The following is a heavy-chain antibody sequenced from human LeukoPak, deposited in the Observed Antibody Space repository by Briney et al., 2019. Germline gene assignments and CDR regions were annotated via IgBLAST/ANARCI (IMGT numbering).Heavy chain of an antibody. V-gene: IGHV3-11*04. D-gene: IGHD5-18*01. J-gene: IGHJ4*02. CDR2: ISSSGSTI. CDR1: GFTFSDYY. CDR3: ARDNSHSYGYGVWDY. Sequence: PGGSLRHSCAASGFTFSDYYMSWIRQAPGKGLEWVSYISSSGSTIYYADSVKGRFTISRDNAKNSLYLQMNSLRAEDTAVYYCARDNSHSYGYGVWDYWGQGTLVTVSS.